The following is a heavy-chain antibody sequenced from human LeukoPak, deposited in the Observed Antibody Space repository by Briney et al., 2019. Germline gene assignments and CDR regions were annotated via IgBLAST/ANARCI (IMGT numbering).Heavy chain of an antibody. CDR3: ARVGFLRYCSSTSCRKYYYYYMDV. D-gene: IGHD2-2*01. CDR1: GFTFSSYS. J-gene: IGHJ6*03. Sequence: GGSLRLSCAASGFTFSSYSMNWVRQAPGKGLEWVSSISSSSSYIYYADSVKGRFTISRDNAKNSLYLQMNSLRAEDTAVYYCARVGFLRYCSSTSCRKYYYYYMDVWGKGTTVTVSS. CDR2: ISSSSSYI. V-gene: IGHV3-21*01.